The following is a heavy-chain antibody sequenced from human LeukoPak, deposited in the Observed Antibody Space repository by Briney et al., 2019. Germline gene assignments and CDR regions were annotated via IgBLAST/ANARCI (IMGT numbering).Heavy chain of an antibody. D-gene: IGHD3-16*01. V-gene: IGHV4-34*01. CDR3: AREGAYYYYGMDV. J-gene: IGHJ6*02. CDR1: GGSFSGYY. CDR2: INHSGST. Sequence: SETLSLTCAVYGGSFSGYYWSWIRQPPGKGLEWIGEINHSGSTNYNPSLKSRVTISVDTSKNRFSLKLSSVTAADTAVYYCAREGAYYYYGMDVWGQGTTVTVSS.